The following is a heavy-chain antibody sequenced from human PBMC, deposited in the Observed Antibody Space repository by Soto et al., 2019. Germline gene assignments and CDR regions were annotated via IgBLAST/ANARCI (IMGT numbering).Heavy chain of an antibody. V-gene: IGHV1-2*02. Sequence: ASVKVSCKASGYTFTGYYMHWVRQAPGQGLEWMGWINPNSGGTNYAQKFQGRVTMTRDTSISTAYMELSRLRSDDTAAYYCARGRRVVAATINWFDPWGQGTLVTVPS. CDR1: GYTFTGYY. D-gene: IGHD2-15*01. CDR3: ARGRRVVAATINWFDP. J-gene: IGHJ5*02. CDR2: INPNSGGT.